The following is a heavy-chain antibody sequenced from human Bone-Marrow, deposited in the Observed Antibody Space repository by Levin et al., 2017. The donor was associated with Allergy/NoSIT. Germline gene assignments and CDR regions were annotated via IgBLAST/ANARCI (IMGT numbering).Heavy chain of an antibody. J-gene: IGHJ4*02. CDR2: MSYSGNT. CDR3: ARHKADASLIRGLDRAFDF. D-gene: IGHD3-9*01. Sequence: SETLSLTCSVSGDSISSTNSFWGWIRQTPERGLEWIGTMSYSGNTYYSPSLRSRITFSVDTSKTKFSLRLTSVTAADTAIYYCARHKADASLIRGLDRAFDFWGQGTLATVSS. CDR1: GDSISSTNSF. V-gene: IGHV4-39*01.